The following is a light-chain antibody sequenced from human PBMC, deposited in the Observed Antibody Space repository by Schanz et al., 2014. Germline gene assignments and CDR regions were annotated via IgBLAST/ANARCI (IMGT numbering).Light chain of an antibody. V-gene: IGKV3-20*01. CDR2: GVS. J-gene: IGKJ1*01. CDR3: QQYDSSPWT. Sequence: EVVLTQSPGTLSLSPGERATLSCRASQSVSNNYLAWYQQEPGQAPRLLIYGVSSRATGIPDRFSGSGSGTDFTLTISRLEPEDFAVYYCQQYDSSPWTFGQGTKVEIK. CDR1: QSVSNNY.